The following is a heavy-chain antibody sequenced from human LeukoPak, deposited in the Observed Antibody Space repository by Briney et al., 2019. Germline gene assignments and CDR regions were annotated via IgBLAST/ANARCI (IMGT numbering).Heavy chain of an antibody. Sequence: XWVXQAXXXGLEWVAFIRYDGSNKYYEDSVKGRLTISRDNAKNTLFLRMYSLRPEDTAVYYCVKEIRRNYFYGMDVWGQGTSVTVSS. CDR2: IRYDGSNK. CDR3: VKEIRRNYFYGMDV. V-gene: IGHV3-30*02. J-gene: IGHJ6*02.